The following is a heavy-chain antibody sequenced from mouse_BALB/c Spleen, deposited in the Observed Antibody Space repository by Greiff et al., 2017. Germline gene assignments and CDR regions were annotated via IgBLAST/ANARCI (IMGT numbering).Heavy chain of an antibody. V-gene: IGHV3-2*02. CDR2: ISYSGST. J-gene: IGHJ4*01. D-gene: IGHD2-1*01. CDR1: GYSITSDYA. Sequence: EVKLLESGPGLVKPSQSLSLTCTVTGYSITSDYAWNWIRQFPGNKLEWMGYISYSGSTSYNPSLKSRISITRDTSKNQFFLQLNSVTTEDTATYYCASSLYYGNIGDYWGQGTSVTVSS. CDR3: ASSLYYGNIGDY.